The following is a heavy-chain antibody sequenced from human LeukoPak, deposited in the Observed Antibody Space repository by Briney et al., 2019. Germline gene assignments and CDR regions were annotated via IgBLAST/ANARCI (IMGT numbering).Heavy chain of an antibody. CDR2: ISGGGAGT. Sequence: GGSLRLSCAASGFTFSSYAMSWVRQAPGKGLEWVSVISGGGAGTYYADSVKGRFTISRDNAKNTLYLQMNSLRAEDTAVYYCARDTDTVTTILDYWGQGTLVTVSS. V-gene: IGHV3-23*01. J-gene: IGHJ4*02. CDR1: GFTFSSYA. D-gene: IGHD4-17*01. CDR3: ARDTDTVTTILDY.